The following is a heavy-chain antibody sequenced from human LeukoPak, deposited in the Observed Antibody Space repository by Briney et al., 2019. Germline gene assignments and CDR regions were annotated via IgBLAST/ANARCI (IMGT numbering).Heavy chain of an antibody. V-gene: IGHV3-48*02. CDR1: GFTFSSYS. D-gene: IGHD5-24*01. J-gene: IGHJ4*02. Sequence: GGSLRLSCAASGFTFSSYSMNWVRQAPGKGLEWVSYVSSSSSTIYYADSVKGRFTISRDNAKNSLYLQMNSLRDEDTAVYYCARGERWLQSLYYFDYWGQGTLVTVSS. CDR3: ARGERWLQSLYYFDY. CDR2: VSSSSSTI.